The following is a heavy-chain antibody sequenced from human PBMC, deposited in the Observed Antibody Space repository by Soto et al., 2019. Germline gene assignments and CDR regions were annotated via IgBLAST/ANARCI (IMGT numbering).Heavy chain of an antibody. Sequence: EVQLVESGGGLVQPGGSLRLSCAASGFTFRDHYMDWVRQAPGKGLEWVARSRNRVNSHTTEYAASVKGRCTISRDESKSSLYLQMNSLKIEDTAVYYCTRGLLGGAPSYTFHGMDVWGQGTTVTVSS. CDR2: SRNRVNSHTT. V-gene: IGHV3-72*01. J-gene: IGHJ6*01. CDR3: TRGLLGGAPSYTFHGMDV. D-gene: IGHD1-26*01. CDR1: GFTFRDHY.